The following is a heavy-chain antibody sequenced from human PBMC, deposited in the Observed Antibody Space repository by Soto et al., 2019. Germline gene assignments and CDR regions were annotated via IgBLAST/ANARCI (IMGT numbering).Heavy chain of an antibody. V-gene: IGHV1-69*01. J-gene: IGHJ6*02. Sequence: QVQLVQSGAEVKKPGSSVKVSCKASGGTFSSYAISWVRQAPGQGLEWMGGIIPISGTANYAQTFQGRVTITADESTSTVSMELSSLRSEDTAVYFCARSQGSSTSLAIYYYYYYGMDVWGQGTTVTVSS. CDR1: GGTFSSYA. CDR2: IIPISGTA. D-gene: IGHD2-2*01. CDR3: ARSQGSSTSLAIYYYYYYGMDV.